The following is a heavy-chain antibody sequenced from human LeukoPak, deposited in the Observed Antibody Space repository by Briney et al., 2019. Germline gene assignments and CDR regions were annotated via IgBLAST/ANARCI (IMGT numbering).Heavy chain of an antibody. D-gene: IGHD3-10*01. CDR1: GYTFTSYD. CDR2: MNPNSGNT. Sequence: ASVKVSCKASGYTFTSYDINWVRQATGQGLEWMGWMNPNSGNTGYAQKFQGRVTMTRNTSISTAYMELSSLRSEDTAVYYCARTPAAGLWFGKLPDLWGRGTLVTVSS. V-gene: IGHV1-8*01. CDR3: ARTPAAGLWFGKLPDL. J-gene: IGHJ2*01.